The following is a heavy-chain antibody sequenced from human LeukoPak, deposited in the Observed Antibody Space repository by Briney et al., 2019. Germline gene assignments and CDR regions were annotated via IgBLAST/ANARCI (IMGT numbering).Heavy chain of an antibody. CDR2: MNPDSGNT. CDR3: ARGQIVYSFDRSGYFDY. Sequence: GASVKVSCKASGYTFTSYEINWVRQATGQGLEWMGWMNPDSGNTGYAQQFQGRVTMTRNTSISTAYMELSSLRSEDTAVYYCARGQIVYSFDRSGYFDYWGRGNLVTVSS. V-gene: IGHV1-8*01. CDR1: GYTFTSYE. J-gene: IGHJ4*02. D-gene: IGHD3-22*01.